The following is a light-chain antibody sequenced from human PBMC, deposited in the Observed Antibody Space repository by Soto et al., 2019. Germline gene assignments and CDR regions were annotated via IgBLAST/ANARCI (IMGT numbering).Light chain of an antibody. V-gene: IGKV3-15*01. CDR2: DAS. CDR1: QSISSD. CDR3: QQFSSYPLT. J-gene: IGKJ4*01. Sequence: EIVLTQSPATLSVSPGERATLSCRASQSISSDLAWFQQKPGQAPRLLIYDASTMATGFPARFSGSGSGTEFTLTISSLQSEDFAVYYCQQFSSYPLTFGGGTKVDI.